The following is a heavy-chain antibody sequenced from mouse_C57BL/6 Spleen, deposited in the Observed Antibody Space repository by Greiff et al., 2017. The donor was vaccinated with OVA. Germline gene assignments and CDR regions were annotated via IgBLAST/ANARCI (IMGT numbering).Heavy chain of an antibody. V-gene: IGHV1-53*01. CDR2: INPSNGGT. J-gene: IGHJ4*01. Sequence: QVQLQQPGPELVKPGASVKLSCKASGYTFTSYWMHWVKQRPGQGLEWIGNINPSNGGTNYNEKFKSKATLTVDKSSSTAYMQLSSLTSEDSAVYYCAREGYYSNSYYYAMDYWGQGTSVTVSS. CDR3: AREGYYSNSYYYAMDY. D-gene: IGHD2-5*01. CDR1: GYTFTSYW.